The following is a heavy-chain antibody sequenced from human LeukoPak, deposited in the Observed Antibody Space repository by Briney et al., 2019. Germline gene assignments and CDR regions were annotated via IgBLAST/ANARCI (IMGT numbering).Heavy chain of an antibody. J-gene: IGHJ4*02. CDR3: AKDRVKDTAMVTAFDY. CDR2: IRYDGKNK. D-gene: IGHD5-18*01. CDR1: GFTFNNYG. Sequence: GGSLRLSCAASGFTFNNYGMHWVRQAPGKGLEWVAFIRYDGKNKYYADSVKARFTISRDNSKNTLYLQMNSLRAEDTAVYYCAKDRVKDTAMVTAFDYWGQGTLVTVSS. V-gene: IGHV3-30*02.